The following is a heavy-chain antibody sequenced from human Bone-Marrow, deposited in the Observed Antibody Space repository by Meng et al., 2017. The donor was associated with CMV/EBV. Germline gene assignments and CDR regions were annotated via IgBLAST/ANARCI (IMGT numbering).Heavy chain of an antibody. Sequence: GGSLRLSCAASGFTFSSYGMHWVRQAPGKGLEWVAFIRYDGSNKYYADSVKGRFTISRDNSKNTLYLQMNSLRAEDTAVYYCAKDRLEWLSVKVRGGPDAFDIWGQGTMVTVSS. CDR1: GFTFSSYG. J-gene: IGHJ3*02. CDR3: AKDRLEWLSVKVRGGPDAFDI. D-gene: IGHD3-3*01. CDR2: IRYDGSNK. V-gene: IGHV3-30*02.